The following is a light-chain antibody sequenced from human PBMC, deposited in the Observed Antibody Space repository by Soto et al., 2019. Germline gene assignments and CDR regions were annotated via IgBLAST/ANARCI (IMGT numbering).Light chain of an antibody. CDR2: DVS. CDR1: NNDIDYNS. J-gene: IGLJ2*01. Sequence: QSVLTQPASVSGSPGQTIMISCTGTNNDIDYNSVSWYQQHPGKAPKLILFDVSTRPSKIPGRFSGSKSDNTASLTISGLQAEDEADYYCSSHSTSTTHVLFGGGTKVTVL. CDR3: SSHSTSTTHVL. V-gene: IGLV2-14*03.